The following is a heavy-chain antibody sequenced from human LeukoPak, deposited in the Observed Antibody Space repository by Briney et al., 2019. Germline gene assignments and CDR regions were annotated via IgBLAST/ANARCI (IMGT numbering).Heavy chain of an antibody. CDR2: IRYDGSNK. J-gene: IGHJ3*02. V-gene: IGHV3-30*02. CDR3: ARDGWEASAFDI. CDR1: GFTFNNYA. Sequence: QSGGSLRLSCAASGFTFNNYAMHWVRQAPGKGLEWVAFIRYDGSNKYYADSVKGRFTISRDNSKNTLYLQMNSLRAEDTAVYYCARDGWEASAFDIWGQGTMVTVSS. D-gene: IGHD1-26*01.